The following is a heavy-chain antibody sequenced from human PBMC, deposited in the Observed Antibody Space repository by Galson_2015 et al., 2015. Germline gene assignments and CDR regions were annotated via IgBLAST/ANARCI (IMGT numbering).Heavy chain of an antibody. D-gene: IGHD2-15*01. V-gene: IGHV3-53*01. CDR3: ARGGYCSGGRCNFYYYMDV. Sequence: SLRLSCAASGFTVSSSYMIWVRQAPGKGLEWVSVIYSGGGTYYPDSVKGRFTIPRDNSKNTVYLQMNSLRAEDTAVYYCARGGYCSGGRCNFYYYMDVWGKGTTVTVSS. J-gene: IGHJ6*03. CDR1: GFTVSSSY. CDR2: IYSGGGT.